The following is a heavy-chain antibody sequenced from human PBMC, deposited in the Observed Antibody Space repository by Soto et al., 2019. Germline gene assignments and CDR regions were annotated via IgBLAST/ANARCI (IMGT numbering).Heavy chain of an antibody. Sequence: GGSLRLSCAASGFTFSSYSMNWVRQAPGKGLEWVSSISSSSSYIYYADSVKGRFTISRDNAKNSLYLQMNSLRAEDTAVYYCARDPSIVVVVAAIRYYYYYGMDVWGQGTTVTVSS. V-gene: IGHV3-21*01. CDR1: GFTFSSYS. CDR2: ISSSSSYI. J-gene: IGHJ6*02. CDR3: ARDPSIVVVVAAIRYYYYYGMDV. D-gene: IGHD2-15*01.